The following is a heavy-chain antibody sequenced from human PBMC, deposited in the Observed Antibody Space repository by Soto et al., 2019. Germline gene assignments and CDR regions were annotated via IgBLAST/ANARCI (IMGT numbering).Heavy chain of an antibody. CDR1: YNKCTNYC. CDR2: FFPGDSDY. D-gene: IGHD1-26*01. CDR3: VRAITGAHLASHFDY. V-gene: IGHV5-51*07. Sequence: GAALKSGEDASYNKCTNYCIGVLHQMPEQGLEWMGIFFPGDSDYRYSSSFRGQVTISADLSTSTAYLQWSSLEASDTANYYCVRAITGAHLASHFDYWGQGSRVTVSS. J-gene: IGHJ4*02.